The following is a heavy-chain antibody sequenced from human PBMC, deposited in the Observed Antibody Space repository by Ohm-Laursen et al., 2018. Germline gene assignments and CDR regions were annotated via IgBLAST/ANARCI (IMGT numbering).Heavy chain of an antibody. J-gene: IGHJ4*02. CDR2: IWYDGSNK. D-gene: IGHD3-22*01. Sequence: SLRLSCTASEFTFSSYGMHWVRQAPGKGLEWVAVIWYDGSNKYYGDSVKGRFTISRDNSKNTLYLQMNSPRAEETAVYYCVRGSSGYYPYYSDFWGQGTLVTVSS. V-gene: IGHV3-33*01. CDR1: EFTFSSYG. CDR3: VRGSSGYYPYYSDF.